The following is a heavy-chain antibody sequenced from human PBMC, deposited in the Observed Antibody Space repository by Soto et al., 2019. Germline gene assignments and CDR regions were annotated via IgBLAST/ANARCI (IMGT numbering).Heavy chain of an antibody. Sequence: EVQLVQSGAEVKKPGESLRISCKGSGYSFTSYWISWVRQMPGKGLEWMGRIDPSDSYTNYSPSFQGHVTISADKSISTDYLQWSSLKASDTAMDYCARLQAAAGDNDLTFDYWGQGTLVTVSS. CDR2: IDPSDSYT. J-gene: IGHJ4*02. D-gene: IGHD6-13*01. CDR3: ARLQAAAGDNDLTFDY. CDR1: GYSFTSYW. V-gene: IGHV5-10-1*01.